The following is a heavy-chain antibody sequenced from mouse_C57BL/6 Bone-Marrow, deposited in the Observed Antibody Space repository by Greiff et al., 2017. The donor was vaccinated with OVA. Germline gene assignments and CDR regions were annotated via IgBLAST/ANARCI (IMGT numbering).Heavy chain of an antibody. CDR1: GYTFTDYY. CDR3: ASPSPRFAY. J-gene: IGHJ3*01. V-gene: IGHV1-19*01. Sequence: VQLQQSGPVLVKPGASVKMSCKASGYTFTDYYMNWVKQSHGKSLEWIGVINPYNGGTSYNQKFKGKATLTVDKSSSTAYMELNSLTSEDSAVYYCASPSPRFAYWGQGTLVTVSA. CDR2: INPYNGGT.